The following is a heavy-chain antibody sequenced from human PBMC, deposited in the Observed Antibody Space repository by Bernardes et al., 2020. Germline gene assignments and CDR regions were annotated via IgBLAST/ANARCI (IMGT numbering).Heavy chain of an antibody. CDR1: GFTFSSYS. Sequence: GGSLRLSCAASGFTFSSYSMNWVRQAPGKGLEWVSSISSSSSYIYYADSVKGRFTISRDNAKNSLYLQMNSLRAEDTAVYYCARGHDYGDYGYYFDYWGQGTLVTVSS. D-gene: IGHD4-17*01. J-gene: IGHJ4*02. CDR2: ISSSSSYI. CDR3: ARGHDYGDYGYYFDY. V-gene: IGHV3-21*01.